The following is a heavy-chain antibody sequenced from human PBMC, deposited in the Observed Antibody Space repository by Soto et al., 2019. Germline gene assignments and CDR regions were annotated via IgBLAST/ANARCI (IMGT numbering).Heavy chain of an antibody. V-gene: IGHV3-23*01. CDR3: AKDERIAVAGPWDY. Sequence: GGSLRLSCAASGLTFNNYAMSWVRQATGKGLEWVSGVSGSGARTHYADSVKGRFTISRDNSKNTLYLQMDSLRTEDTAVYYCAKDERIAVAGPWDYWGQGTLVTVSS. CDR2: VSGSGART. CDR1: GLTFNNYA. D-gene: IGHD6-19*01. J-gene: IGHJ4*02.